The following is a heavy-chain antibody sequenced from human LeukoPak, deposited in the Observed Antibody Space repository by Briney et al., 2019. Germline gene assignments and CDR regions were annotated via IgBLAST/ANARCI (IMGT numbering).Heavy chain of an antibody. CDR3: ARVWFGEFGYYFDY. J-gene: IGHJ4*02. D-gene: IGHD3-10*01. CDR2: ISSSRIYI. Sequence: GGSLRLSCGVWGFTFSSYSMNWVRQAPGKALEWVSSISSSRIYIYYADTVKGRFTISRDNAKNSLYLQMNSLRAEDTAVYYCARVWFGEFGYYFDYWGQGTLVTVSS. V-gene: IGHV3-21*01. CDR1: GFTFSSYS.